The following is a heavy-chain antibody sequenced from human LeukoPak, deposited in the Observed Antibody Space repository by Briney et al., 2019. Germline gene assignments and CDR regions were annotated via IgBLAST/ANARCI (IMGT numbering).Heavy chain of an antibody. CDR1: GYTFTSYA. CDR3: ARGAADWGYFDY. D-gene: IGHD2-15*01. V-gene: IGHV1-3*02. CDR2: SNAGNGNT. J-gene: IGHJ4*02. Sequence: ASVKVSCKASGYTFTSYAMHWVRHAPGQRLEWMGWSNAGNGNTKYSQEFQGRVTITRDTSASTAYMELSSLRSEDMAVYYCARGAADWGYFDYWGQGTLVTVSS.